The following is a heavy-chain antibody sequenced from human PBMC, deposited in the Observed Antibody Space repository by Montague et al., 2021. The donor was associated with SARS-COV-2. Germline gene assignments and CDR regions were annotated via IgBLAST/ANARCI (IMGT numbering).Heavy chain of an antibody. J-gene: IGHJ4*02. D-gene: IGHD3-10*01. Sequence: SLRLSCAASGFTFSSYGMHWVRQAPGKGLEWVAVIWYDGSNKYYADSVKGRFTISRDNSKNTLHLQMNSLRAEDTAVYYCARDAYGSGSYYFDYWGQGTLVTVSS. CDR1: GFTFSSYG. CDR3: ARDAYGSGSYYFDY. CDR2: IWYDGSNK. V-gene: IGHV3-33*01.